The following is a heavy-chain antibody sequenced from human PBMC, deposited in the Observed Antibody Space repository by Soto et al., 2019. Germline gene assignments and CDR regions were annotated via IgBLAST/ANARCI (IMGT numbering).Heavy chain of an antibody. J-gene: IGHJ3*02. CDR3: ARIHSGSYLGGVTAFNI. D-gene: IGHD1-26*01. CDR2: IIPIFGTA. V-gene: IGHV1-69*01. Sequence: QVQLVQSGAEVKQPGSSVKVSCKASGGTFSSYAISWVRQAPGQGLEWMGGIIPIFGTANYAQKFQGRVTITADESTSTAYMELSSLRSEDTAVYYCARIHSGSYLGGVTAFNIWGQGPMVTVSS. CDR1: GGTFSSYA.